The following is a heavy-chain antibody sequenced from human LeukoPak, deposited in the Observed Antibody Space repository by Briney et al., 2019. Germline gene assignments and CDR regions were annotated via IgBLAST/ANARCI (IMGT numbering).Heavy chain of an antibody. Sequence: SQTLSLTCAISGDSVSSNSAAWNWIRQSPSRGLEWLGRTYYRSKWYNDYAVSVKSRITINPDTSKNQFSLQLNSVTPEDTAVYYCARDDSYGLRGNYNWFGPWGQGTLVTVSS. CDR3: ARDDSYGLRGNYNWFGP. J-gene: IGHJ5*02. CDR2: TYYRSKWYN. V-gene: IGHV6-1*01. D-gene: IGHD5-18*01. CDR1: GDSVSSNSAA.